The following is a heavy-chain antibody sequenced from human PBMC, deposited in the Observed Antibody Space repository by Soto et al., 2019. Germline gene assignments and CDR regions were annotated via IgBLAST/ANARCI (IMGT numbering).Heavy chain of an antibody. J-gene: IGHJ5*02. V-gene: IGHV3-30-3*01. CDR3: ARSRIDNCFDP. Sequence: GGSLRLSCAASGFTFSSYAMHWVRQAPGKGLEWVAVISYDGSNKYYADSVKGRFTISRDNSKNTLYLQMNSLRAEDTAVYYCARSRIDNCFDPWGQGTLVTVSS. D-gene: IGHD1-26*01. CDR2: ISYDGSNK. CDR1: GFTFSSYA.